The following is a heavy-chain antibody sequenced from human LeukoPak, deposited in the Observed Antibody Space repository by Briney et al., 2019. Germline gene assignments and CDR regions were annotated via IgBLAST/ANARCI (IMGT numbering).Heavy chain of an antibody. J-gene: IGHJ4*02. Sequence: SEKVSCKASGFTFTSSAVQWVRQARGQRLEKIGWIVGGSGNTNYAQKFQERVTITRDMSTSTAYMELSSLRSEDTAVYYCAAERGYSGYDDGDRYFDYWGQGTLVTVSS. CDR2: IVGGSGNT. D-gene: IGHD5-12*01. CDR1: GFTFTSSA. CDR3: AAERGYSGYDDGDRYFDY. V-gene: IGHV1-58*01.